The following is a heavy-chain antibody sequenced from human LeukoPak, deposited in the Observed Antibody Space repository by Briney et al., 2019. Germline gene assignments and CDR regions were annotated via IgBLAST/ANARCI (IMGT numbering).Heavy chain of an antibody. CDR2: ISYDGSNK. J-gene: IGHJ4*02. D-gene: IGHD2-2*01. CDR3: ARPGLGYDQYQLLY. Sequence: PGGSLRLSCAASGFTFSSYAMHWVRQAPGKGLEWVAVISYDGSNKYYADSVKGRFTISRDNSKNTLYLQMNSLRAEDTAVYYCARPGLGYDQYQLLYWGQGTLVTVSS. CDR1: GFTFSSYA. V-gene: IGHV3-30-3*01.